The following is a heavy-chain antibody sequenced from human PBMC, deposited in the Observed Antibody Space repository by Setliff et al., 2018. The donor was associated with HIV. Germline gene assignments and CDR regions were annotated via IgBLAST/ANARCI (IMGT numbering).Heavy chain of an antibody. CDR1: GDSVSNGRYY. CDR3: ARVAGGVDAFDI. D-gene: IGHD6-19*01. Sequence: ASETLSLTCTVSGDSVSNGRYYWSWIRQPAGKGLEWIGHIYTSGSTDYNPSLKSRITISVDTSKKQFSLKLTSVTAADSAVYYCARVAGGVDAFDIWGQGTMVTVSS. J-gene: IGHJ3*02. V-gene: IGHV4-61*09. CDR2: IYTSGST.